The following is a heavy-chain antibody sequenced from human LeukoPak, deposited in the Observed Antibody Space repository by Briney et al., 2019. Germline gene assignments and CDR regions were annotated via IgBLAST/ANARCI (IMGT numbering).Heavy chain of an antibody. Sequence: HSRGSLRLSCAASGFIVSSTYMNWVRQAPEKGLEWGSVIYSGGKTDYANSVKGRFTISRDTDKNTLALQMNSLKVEDTAVYHCVRGDIYSSSQYLDYWGQGILVTVSS. V-gene: IGHV3-53*01. J-gene: IGHJ4*02. CDR3: VRGDIYSSSQYLDY. D-gene: IGHD2-2*01. CDR1: GFIVSSTY. CDR2: IYSGGKT.